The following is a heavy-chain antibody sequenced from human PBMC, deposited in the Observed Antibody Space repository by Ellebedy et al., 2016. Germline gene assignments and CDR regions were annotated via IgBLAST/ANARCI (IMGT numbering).Heavy chain of an antibody. V-gene: IGHV4-39*01. CDR2: IYYSGNT. CDR3: ARTGSGYDFWSGPLAIYFDY. Sequence: SETLSLXCTVSGGSISSRSYYWGWIRQPPGKGLEWIGSIYYSGNTYNNPSLRSRVTMSVDTSKNQFSLKLISVTAADTAVYYCARTGSGYDFWSGPLAIYFDYWGQGTLVTVSS. J-gene: IGHJ4*02. D-gene: IGHD3-3*01. CDR1: GGSISSRSYY.